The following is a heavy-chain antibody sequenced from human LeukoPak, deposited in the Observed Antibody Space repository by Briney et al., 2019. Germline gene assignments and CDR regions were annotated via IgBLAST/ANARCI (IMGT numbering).Heavy chain of an antibody. CDR2: ISTTGTI. CDR3: ARAGSHRNSGYDY. J-gene: IGHJ4*02. CDR1: GFSFSSYG. V-gene: IGHV3-48*03. D-gene: IGHD5-12*01. Sequence: GRSLRLSCAASGFSFSSYGMHWVRQAPGKGLEWVSYISTTGTIYYADSVEGRFTISRDNAKNSLYLQMNSLRAEDTGVYYCARAGSHRNSGYDYWGQGTLVTASS.